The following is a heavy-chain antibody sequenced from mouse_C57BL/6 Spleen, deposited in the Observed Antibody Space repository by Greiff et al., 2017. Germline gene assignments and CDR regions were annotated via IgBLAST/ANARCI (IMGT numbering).Heavy chain of an antibody. Sequence: EVKLMESEGGLVQPGSSMKLSCTASGFTFSDYYMAWVRQVPEKGLEWVANINYDGSSTYYLESLKSRFIISRDNAKNILYLQMSSLKSEDTATYYCARDGGLLHTSWYFDVWGTGTTVTVSS. CDR1: GFTFSDYY. CDR3: ARDGGLLHTSWYFDV. D-gene: IGHD2-3*01. V-gene: IGHV5-16*01. J-gene: IGHJ1*03. CDR2: INYDGSST.